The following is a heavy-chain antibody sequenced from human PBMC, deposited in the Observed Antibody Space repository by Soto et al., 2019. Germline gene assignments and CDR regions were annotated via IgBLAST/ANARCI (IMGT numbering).Heavy chain of an antibody. CDR1: GFTFSSYW. CDR3: ARASYSSSSGRWNY. D-gene: IGHD6-6*01. Sequence: GGSLRLSCAASGFTFSSYWMHWVRQAPGKGLVCVSRINSDGSSTSYAASVKGRFTISRDNAKNTLYLQMNSLRAEDTAVYYCARASYSSSSGRWNYWGQGTLVTVSS. V-gene: IGHV3-74*01. CDR2: INSDGSST. J-gene: IGHJ4*02.